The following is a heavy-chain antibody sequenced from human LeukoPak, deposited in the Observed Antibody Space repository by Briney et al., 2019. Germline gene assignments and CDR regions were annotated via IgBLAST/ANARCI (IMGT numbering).Heavy chain of an antibody. V-gene: IGHV3-74*01. CDR1: GFTFSSYW. Sequence: PGGSLRPSCAGSGFTFSSYWMHWVRQVPGKGLVWVSRIDSDGRGTGYADSVKGRFTISRDNAKNTLYLQMNSLRAEDTAVYFCTRGFGSGSSVPFDCWGQGTLVTVSS. CDR3: TRGFGSGSSVPFDC. D-gene: IGHD3-10*01. J-gene: IGHJ4*02. CDR2: IDSDGRGT.